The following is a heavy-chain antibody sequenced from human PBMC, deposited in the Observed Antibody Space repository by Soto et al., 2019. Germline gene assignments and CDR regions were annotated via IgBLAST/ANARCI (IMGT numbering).Heavy chain of an antibody. J-gene: IGHJ5*02. CDR1: GFSLSTNGVA. CDR2: IYWDDDK. Sequence: QITLKESGPPLVKPTQTLTLTCSFSGFSLSTNGVAVGWIRQPPGKALEWLALIYWDDDKRYNPSLKSRHAITKDTSKDQVVLKITNMDPVDKGTYYCARRLVYDFLGNHFDPGGQGILVAVHS. D-gene: IGHD3-3*01. V-gene: IGHV2-5*02. CDR3: ARRLVYDFLGNHFDP.